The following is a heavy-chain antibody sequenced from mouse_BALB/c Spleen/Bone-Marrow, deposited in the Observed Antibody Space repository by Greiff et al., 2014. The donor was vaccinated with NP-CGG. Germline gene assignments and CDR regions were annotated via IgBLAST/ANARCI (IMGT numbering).Heavy chain of an antibody. Sequence: EVQLQQSXAELVKPGASVKLSCTASGFNIKDTYMHWVKQRPEQGLEWIGRIDPANGSTNYDPKFQGKATITADTSTNTAYLQLSIMTAEYTAFYYGAPYDYGSSQFAYWGQGTLVTVSA. CDR2: IDPANGST. CDR1: GFNIKDTY. CDR3: APYDYGSSQFAY. V-gene: IGHV14-3*02. D-gene: IGHD1-1*01. J-gene: IGHJ3*01.